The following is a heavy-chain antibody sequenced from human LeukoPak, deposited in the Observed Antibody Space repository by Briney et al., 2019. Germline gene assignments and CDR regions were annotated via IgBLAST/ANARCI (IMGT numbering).Heavy chain of an antibody. CDR1: GDSISSSSYY. J-gene: IGHJ3*02. V-gene: IGHV4-39*01. CDR3: ARHRRGLVPFDAFDI. CDR2: IYYSGNT. Sequence: PSETLSLTCTVSGDSISSSSYYWGWIRQPPGKGLEWIASIYYSGNTYYNPSLKSRVTISVDTSKNQFSLKLSSVTAADTAVYFCARHRRGLVPFDAFDIWGQGTMVTVSS.